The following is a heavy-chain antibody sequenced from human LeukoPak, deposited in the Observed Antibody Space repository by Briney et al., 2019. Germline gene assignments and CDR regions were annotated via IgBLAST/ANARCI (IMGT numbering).Heavy chain of an antibody. CDR3: AGPKWELPVYYYDYMDV. J-gene: IGHJ6*03. Sequence: PGGSLRLSCAASGFTFSSYAMSWVRHAPGKGLEWVSAISGSGGSTYYADSVKGRFTISRDNSKNTLYLQMNSLRAEDTAVYYCAGPKWELPVYYYDYMDVWGKGTTVTVSS. CDR2: ISGSGGST. CDR1: GFTFSSYA. V-gene: IGHV3-23*01. D-gene: IGHD1-26*01.